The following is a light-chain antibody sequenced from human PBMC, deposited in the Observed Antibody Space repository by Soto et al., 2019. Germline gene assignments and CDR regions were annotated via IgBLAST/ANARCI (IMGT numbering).Light chain of an antibody. CDR2: NTN. CDR1: SGSVSSSYY. J-gene: IGLJ3*02. Sequence: QTVVTQAPSFSVSPGGTVTLTCGLSSGSVSSSYYPSWYQQTPGQAPRTLIYNTNTRSSGVPDRFSGSILGNKAALTITGAQADDESDYYCMMYMGGGIWVFGGGTKLTVL. V-gene: IGLV8-61*01. CDR3: MMYMGGGIWV.